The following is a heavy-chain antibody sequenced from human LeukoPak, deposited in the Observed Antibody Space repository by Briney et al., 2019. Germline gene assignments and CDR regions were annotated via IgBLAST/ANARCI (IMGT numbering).Heavy chain of an antibody. D-gene: IGHD2/OR15-2a*01. CDR3: ASLLTRYYYGMDV. CDR1: GFTFSSYS. J-gene: IGHJ6*02. Sequence: PGGPLRLSCAASGFTFSSYSMNWVRQAPGKGLEWVSYISSSSSTIYYADSVKGRFTISRDNAKNSLYLRMNSLRAEDTAVYYCASLLTRYYYGMDVWGQGTTVTVSS. CDR2: ISSSSSTI. V-gene: IGHV3-48*04.